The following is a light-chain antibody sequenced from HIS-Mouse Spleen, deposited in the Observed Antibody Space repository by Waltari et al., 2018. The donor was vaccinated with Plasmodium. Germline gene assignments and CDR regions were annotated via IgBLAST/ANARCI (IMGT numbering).Light chain of an antibody. CDR3: YSTDSSGNHRV. Sequence: SYELTQPTSVSVSPGQTARITCSGDALPTKYAYWYQQKTGQAPVLVIYEDSKRPSGIPERCSGSSSGTMATLTISGAQVEDEADYYCYSTDSSGNHRVFGGGTKLTVL. V-gene: IGLV3-10*01. CDR2: EDS. J-gene: IGLJ3*02. CDR1: ALPTKY.